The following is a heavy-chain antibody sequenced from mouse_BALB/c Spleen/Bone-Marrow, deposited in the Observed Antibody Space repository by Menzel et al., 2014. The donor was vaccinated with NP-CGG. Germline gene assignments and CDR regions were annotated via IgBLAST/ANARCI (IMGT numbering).Heavy chain of an antibody. CDR1: GFNIKDTY. V-gene: IGHV14-3*02. CDR2: IYPANVNT. J-gene: IGHJ4*01. CDR3: ARCSRLRQAMDY. D-gene: IGHD1-2*01. Sequence: EVKLVESGAELVKPGASVKLSCTASGFNIKDTYMHWVKQRPEQGLEWIGRIYPANVNTKYDPKFQGTATITADTSSNTAYLQISSLASEDTAVYYCARCSRLRQAMDYWGQGTSVTGSS.